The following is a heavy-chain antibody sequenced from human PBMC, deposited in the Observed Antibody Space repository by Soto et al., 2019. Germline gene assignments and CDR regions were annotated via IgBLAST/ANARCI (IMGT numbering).Heavy chain of an antibody. CDR3: GRGFCGGDCYSPYYMDV. CDR2: IYPGDSDT. V-gene: IGHV5-51*01. J-gene: IGHJ6*03. Sequence: GESLKISCKGSGYSFTSYWIGWVRQMPGKGLEWMGIIYPGDSDTRYSPSFQGQVTISADKSISTAYLQWSSLKASDTAMYYCGRGFCGGDCYSPYYMDVWGKGTTVTVSS. CDR1: GYSFTSYW. D-gene: IGHD2-21*01.